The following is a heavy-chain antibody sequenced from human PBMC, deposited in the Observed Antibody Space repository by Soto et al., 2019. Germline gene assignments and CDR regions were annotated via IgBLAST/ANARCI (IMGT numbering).Heavy chain of an antibody. CDR3: ARDPGFGAIDY. V-gene: IGHV3-7*01. J-gene: IGHJ4*02. D-gene: IGHD3-10*01. CDR1: AFTYSTSW. CDR2: MNPDGSNI. Sequence: PGGSLRLSCAASAFTYSTSWMAWVRQAPGKGLEWVANMNPDGSNIYYMDFVRGRFTISRDNAKNSLYLQMNSLRVEDTAVYYCARDPGFGAIDYWGLGTLVTVSS.